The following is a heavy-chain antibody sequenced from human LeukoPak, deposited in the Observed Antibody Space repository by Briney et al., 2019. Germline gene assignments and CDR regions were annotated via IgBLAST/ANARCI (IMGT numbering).Heavy chain of an antibody. D-gene: IGHD3-3*01. V-gene: IGHV3-53*01. J-gene: IGHJ3*02. Sequence: GGSLRLSCAASGFTVSNNYMSWVRQAPGKGLEWVSVIYSGGSTYYADSVKGRFTISRDNSKNTLYLQMNSLRAEDTAVYYCARDDDLWGDRAFDIWGQGTMVTVSS. CDR1: GFTVSNNY. CDR2: IYSGGST. CDR3: ARDDDLWGDRAFDI.